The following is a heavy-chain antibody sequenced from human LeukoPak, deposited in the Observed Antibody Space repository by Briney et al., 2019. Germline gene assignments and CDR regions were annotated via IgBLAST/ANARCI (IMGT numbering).Heavy chain of an antibody. CDR1: GFTYSNYA. J-gene: IGHJ4*02. CDR3: VKAAGSWYGYFDH. V-gene: IGHV3-64D*06. CDR2: ISSNGGNT. Sequence: PGGALRLSCSASGFTYSNYAIHWVRQAPGKGLEYVSTISSNGGNTNYADSVNGRFTISRDNSNNTLYLQMSSLRAEDTAVYYCVKAAGSWYGYFDHWGQGTLVTVSS. D-gene: IGHD6-13*01.